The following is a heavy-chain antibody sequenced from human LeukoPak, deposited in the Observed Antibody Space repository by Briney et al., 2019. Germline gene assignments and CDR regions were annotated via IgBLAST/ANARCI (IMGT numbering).Heavy chain of an antibody. CDR2: MSYDGVDE. V-gene: IGHV3-30*04. CDR3: ATEWAGATRRFEH. J-gene: IGHJ4*02. CDR1: GFTSSFYS. Sequence: GSLRLSCTPTGFTSSFYSMHWVRQAPGKGLEWVAVMSYDGVDEYYADSVKGRFTIFRDNSKDTLYLQLNALTADDTAVYYCATEWAGATRRFEHWGQGTLVTVSS. D-gene: IGHD1-26*01.